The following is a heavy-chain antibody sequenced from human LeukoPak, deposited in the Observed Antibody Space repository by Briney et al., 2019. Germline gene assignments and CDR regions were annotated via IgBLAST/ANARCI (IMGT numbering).Heavy chain of an antibody. V-gene: IGHV3-30*02. J-gene: IGHJ4*02. CDR3: TITPSSGLDY. D-gene: IGHD6-19*01. Sequence: PGGSLRLSCAASGFTFSSYGMHWVRQTPGKGLEWVAFIEYDGSDKFYADSLKGRFTISRDNSKNTLYLQMSRLRADDTAVYYCTITPSSGLDYWGQGTLVTVSS. CDR1: GFTFSSYG. CDR2: IEYDGSDK.